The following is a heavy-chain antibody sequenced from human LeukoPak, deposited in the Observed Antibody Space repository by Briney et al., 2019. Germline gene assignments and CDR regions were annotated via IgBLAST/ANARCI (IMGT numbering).Heavy chain of an antibody. V-gene: IGHV3-66*01. Sequence: GGSLRLSCAVSGFSVSNNYMSWVGQAPGKELEWVSVIYSAGGIYYADFVKGRFTISRDNSKNTLFLQMSRLGAENTAVYYCTRFYFDSSGHNSRAYWGQGTLVTVSS. CDR2: IYSAGGI. CDR1: GFSVSNNY. D-gene: IGHD3-22*01. CDR3: TRFYFDSSGHNSRAY. J-gene: IGHJ4*02.